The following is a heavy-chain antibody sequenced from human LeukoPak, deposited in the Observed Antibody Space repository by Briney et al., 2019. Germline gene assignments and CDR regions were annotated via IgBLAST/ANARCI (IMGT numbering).Heavy chain of an antibody. V-gene: IGHV3-23*01. CDR2: IFGSGGST. Sequence: GASLRLSCAASGFTFSNYAMSWVRQAPGKGLEWVSAIFGSGGSTYYADSVKGRFTVSRDNSKSTLYLQMNSLRAEDTALYYCAKWGDYDVLTGYYVPDYWGQGTLVTVSS. CDR3: AKWGDYDVLTGYYVPDY. J-gene: IGHJ4*02. CDR1: GFTFSNYA. D-gene: IGHD3-9*01.